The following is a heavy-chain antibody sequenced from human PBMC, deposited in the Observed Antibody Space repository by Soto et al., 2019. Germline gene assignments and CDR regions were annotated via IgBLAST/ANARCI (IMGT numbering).Heavy chain of an antibody. CDR2: ITGSGGIT. V-gene: IGHV3-23*01. D-gene: IGHD3-22*01. CDR1: GFTFSSNA. J-gene: IGHJ4*02. CDR3: AKDGYYYDSSGYLDY. Sequence: PGGSLRLSCAASGFTFSSNAMSWVRQAPGKGLERVSGITGSGGITDYADSVKGRFTISRDNSKNTLYLQMNSLRAEDTAVYYCAKDGYYYDSSGYLDYWGQGTLVTVSS.